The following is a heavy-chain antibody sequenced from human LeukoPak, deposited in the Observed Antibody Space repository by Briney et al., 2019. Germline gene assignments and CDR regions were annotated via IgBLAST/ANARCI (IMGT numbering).Heavy chain of an antibody. CDR2: ISTDGGRT. D-gene: IGHD6-25*01. CDR3: AKAAALTRVDY. CDR1: GFTFSSYA. Sequence: PGGSLRLSCAASGFTFSSYAIHWVRQAPGKGLEYVSAISTDGGRTYYANSVKGRFTISRDNSKNTLYLQMGSLRGEDMAVYYCAKAAALTRVDYWGQGTLVTVSS. V-gene: IGHV3-64*01. J-gene: IGHJ4*02.